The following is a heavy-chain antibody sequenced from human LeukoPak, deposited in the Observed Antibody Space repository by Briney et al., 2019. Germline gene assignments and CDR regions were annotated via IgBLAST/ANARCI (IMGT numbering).Heavy chain of an antibody. CDR2: IKQDGSEK. Sequence: PGGSLRLSCAASGFTFNTYWMSWVRQAPGKELEWVANIKQDGSEKYYVDSVKGRFTVSRDNAKNSLYLQMNSLRAEDTAVYYCATNYGGNPFDYWGQGTLVTVSS. CDR1: GFTFNTYW. V-gene: IGHV3-7*01. D-gene: IGHD4-23*01. J-gene: IGHJ4*02. CDR3: ATNYGGNPFDY.